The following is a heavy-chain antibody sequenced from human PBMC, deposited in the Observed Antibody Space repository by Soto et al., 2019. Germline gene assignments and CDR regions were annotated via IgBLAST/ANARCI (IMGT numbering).Heavy chain of an antibody. Sequence: ASVKVSCKASGYTFTGYYMHWVRQAPGQGLEWMGWINPNSGGTNYAQRFQGRVTMTKDTFTSTAYMELGSLTSDDTAVYYCGLGTRTFDLWGQGTLVTVSS. J-gene: IGHJ4*02. V-gene: IGHV1-2*02. D-gene: IGHD6-19*01. CDR1: GYTFTGYY. CDR3: GLGTRTFDL. CDR2: INPNSGGT.